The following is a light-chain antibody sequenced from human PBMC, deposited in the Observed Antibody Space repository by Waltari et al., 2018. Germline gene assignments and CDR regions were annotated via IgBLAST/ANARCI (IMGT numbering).Light chain of an antibody. V-gene: IGKV3-20*01. CDR3: QQYGTSPYT. Sequence: EIVLTQSPGTLSLSPGERATRSCRASQSLGRSDLAWYQQKPGQAPRLLIYDASSRATCIPDRFSGSGSGADFTLTISSLEPADFAVYYCQQYGTSPYTCGQGTKLETK. CDR2: DAS. J-gene: IGKJ2*01. CDR1: QSLGRSD.